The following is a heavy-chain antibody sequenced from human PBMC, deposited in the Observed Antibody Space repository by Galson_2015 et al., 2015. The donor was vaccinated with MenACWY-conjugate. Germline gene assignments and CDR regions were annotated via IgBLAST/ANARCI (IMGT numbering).Heavy chain of an antibody. J-gene: IGHJ4*02. CDR1: GYRLSTYW. CDR2: IYLRGSTT. V-gene: IGHV5-51*01. Sequence: QSGAEVKKPGESLRISCKASGYRLSTYWIGWVRQMPGKGLEWMGIIYLRGSTTKYSPSLHGQVTISADKSLNTAYLRWGGLQASDTAMYFCASASDGNFVWDHGGQGTLVTVSS. CDR3: ASASDGNFVWDH. D-gene: IGHD4-23*01.